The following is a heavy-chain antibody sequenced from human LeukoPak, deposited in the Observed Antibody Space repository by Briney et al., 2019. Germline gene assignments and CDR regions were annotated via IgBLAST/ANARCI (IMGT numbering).Heavy chain of an antibody. J-gene: IGHJ3*02. V-gene: IGHV4-30-4*01. D-gene: IGHD2-2*01. CDR2: IYYSGST. CDR3: ARELIVVVPAVLGAFDI. CDR1: GGSISSGDYY. Sequence: SGTLSLTCTVSGGSISSGDYYWSWIRQPPGKGLEWIGYIYYSGSTYYNPSLKSRVTISVDTSKNQFSLKLSSVTAADTAVYYCARELIVVVPAVLGAFDIWGQGTMVTVSS.